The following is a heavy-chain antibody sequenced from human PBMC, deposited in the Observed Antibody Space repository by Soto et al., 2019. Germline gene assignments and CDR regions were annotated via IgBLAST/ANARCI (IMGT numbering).Heavy chain of an antibody. CDR3: ARDSYDFWSGYFRTNDV. D-gene: IGHD3-3*01. Sequence: EVQLVESGGGLVQPGGSLRLCCAASGFTFSSYWMSWVRQAPGKGLEWVANIKQDGSEKYYVDSVKGRFTISRDNAKNSLYLQMNSLRAEDTAVYYCARDSYDFWSGYFRTNDVLGQGTTVTVSS. CDR1: GFTFSSYW. CDR2: IKQDGSEK. J-gene: IGHJ6*02. V-gene: IGHV3-7*05.